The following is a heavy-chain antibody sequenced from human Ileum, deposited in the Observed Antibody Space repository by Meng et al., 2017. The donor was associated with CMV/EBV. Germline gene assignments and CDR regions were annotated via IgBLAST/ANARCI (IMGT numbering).Heavy chain of an antibody. CDR3: ARRGNYIDY. D-gene: IGHD1-26*01. CDR1: GFTFSTNV. J-gene: IGHJ4*02. Sequence: EVQLLEAGGDLVQPGGSLRLSCAASGFTFSTNVMNWVRQAPGKGLEWVSSITADGITTYDADSVKGRFTISRDNSKNTLYLSMNSLRAEDTAVYYCARRGNYIDYWGQGTLVTVSS. CDR2: ITADGITT. V-gene: IGHV3-23*01.